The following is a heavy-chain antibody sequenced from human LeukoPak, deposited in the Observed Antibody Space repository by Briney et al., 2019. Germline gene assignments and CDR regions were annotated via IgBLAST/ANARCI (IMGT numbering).Heavy chain of an antibody. Sequence: ASVKVSCKASGYTFTSYGISWVRRAPGQGLEWMGWISAYNGNTNYAQKLQGRVTMTTDTSTSTAYMELRSLGSDDTAVYYCARGAHLPYYYYGMDVWGKGTTVTVSS. J-gene: IGHJ6*04. CDR2: ISAYNGNT. CDR1: GYTFTSYG. CDR3: ARGAHLPYYYYGMDV. V-gene: IGHV1-18*04.